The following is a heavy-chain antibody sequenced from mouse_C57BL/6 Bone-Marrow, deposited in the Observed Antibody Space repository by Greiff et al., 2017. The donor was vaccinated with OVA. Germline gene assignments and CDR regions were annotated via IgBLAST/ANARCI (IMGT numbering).Heavy chain of an antibody. CDR2: IYPGDGGT. CDR1: GYAFSSSW. Sequence: VQLQQSGPELVKPGASVKISCKASGYAFSSSWMNWVKQRPGKGLEGIGRIYPGDGGTNYNGKFKGNATLPADNSSSTSYMQLSSLTSEDSAVYFCARNRRFAYWGQGTLVTVSA. J-gene: IGHJ3*01. CDR3: ARNRRFAY. V-gene: IGHV1-82*01.